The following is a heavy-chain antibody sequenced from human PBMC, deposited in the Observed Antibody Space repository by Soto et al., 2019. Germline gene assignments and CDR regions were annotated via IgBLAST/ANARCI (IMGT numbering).Heavy chain of an antibody. CDR1: GGSISSYY. Sequence: SETLSLTCTVSGGSISSYYWSWIRQPPGKGPEWIGYIYYSGSTNYNPSLKSRVTISVDTSKNQFSLRLTSVTAADTAVYYCARGPARGLRLGELSPRFDYWGQGTLVTVSS. J-gene: IGHJ4*02. D-gene: IGHD3-16*02. CDR3: ARGPARGLRLGELSPRFDY. V-gene: IGHV4-59*01. CDR2: IYYSGST.